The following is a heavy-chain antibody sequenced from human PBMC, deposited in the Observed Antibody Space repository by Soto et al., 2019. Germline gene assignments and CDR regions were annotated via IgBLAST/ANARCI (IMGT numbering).Heavy chain of an antibody. CDR1: GFTFSTYP. CDR2: ISGPGGST. J-gene: IGHJ4*02. V-gene: IGHV3-23*01. CDR3: VNRPIKFSGSYFDY. Sequence: EVQLLDSGGGLVQPGGSLRLSCAASGFTFSTYPMSWVRQAPGKGLEWVSDISGPGGSTYYADSVRGRFTISRDNSKNTVYLQMNSLRDEDTAVYYCVNRPIKFSGSYFDYWGQGTLVTVSS. D-gene: IGHD1-26*01.